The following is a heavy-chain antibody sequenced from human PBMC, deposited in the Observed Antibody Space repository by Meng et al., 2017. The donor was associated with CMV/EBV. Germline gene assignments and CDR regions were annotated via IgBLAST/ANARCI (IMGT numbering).Heavy chain of an antibody. Sequence: GESLKISCAASGFTFSSYSMSWVRQAPGKGLEWVSSISSSSSYIYYADSVKGRFTISRDNAKNSLYLQMNSLRAEDTAVYYCAGKALAGLLESQVDVWGQGTTVTVSS. J-gene: IGHJ6*02. CDR3: AGKALAGLLESQVDV. D-gene: IGHD3/OR15-3a*01. CDR2: ISSSSSYI. CDR1: GFTFSSYS. V-gene: IGHV3-21*01.